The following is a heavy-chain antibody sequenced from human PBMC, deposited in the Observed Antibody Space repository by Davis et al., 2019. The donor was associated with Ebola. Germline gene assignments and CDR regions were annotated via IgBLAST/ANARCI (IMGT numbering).Heavy chain of an antibody. D-gene: IGHD1-26*01. CDR3: ARARGRWDVGGYLLGH. CDR1: GYNFTTYG. V-gene: IGHV1-18*01. J-gene: IGHJ4*02. Sequence: ASVKVSCKASGYNFTTYGFSWVRQAPGQGLEWMGWVSADNDDRKYAEKFQGGVTMTTDSSTSTAYMELRGLTYDDTAVYFCARARGRWDVGGYLLGHWGQGTLVTVSS. CDR2: VSADNDDR.